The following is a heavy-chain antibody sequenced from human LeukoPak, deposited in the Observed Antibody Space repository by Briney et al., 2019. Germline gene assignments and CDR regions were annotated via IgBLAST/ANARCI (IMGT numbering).Heavy chain of an antibody. V-gene: IGHV4-59*01. Sequence: SETLSLTCTVSGGSLSSYYWSWIRQPPGKGLEWIGYIYYSGSTNYNPSLKSRVTISVDTSKNQFSLKLSSVTAADTAVYYCARTTTVTTAFDYWGQGTLVTVSS. J-gene: IGHJ4*02. CDR2: IYYSGST. D-gene: IGHD4-17*01. CDR3: ARTTTVTTAFDY. CDR1: GGSLSSYY.